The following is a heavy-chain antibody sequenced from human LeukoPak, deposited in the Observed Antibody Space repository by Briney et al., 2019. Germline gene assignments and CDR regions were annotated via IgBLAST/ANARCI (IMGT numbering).Heavy chain of an antibody. J-gene: IGHJ3*02. CDR2: ISWNSGSI. D-gene: IGHD4-17*01. Sequence: GGSLRLSCAASGFTFSSYAMSWVRQAPGKGLEWVSGISWNSGSIGYADSVKGRFTISRDNAKNSLYLQMNSLRAEDTALYYCAKDYGDGAFDIWGQGTMVTVSS. CDR1: GFTFSSYA. CDR3: AKDYGDGAFDI. V-gene: IGHV3-9*01.